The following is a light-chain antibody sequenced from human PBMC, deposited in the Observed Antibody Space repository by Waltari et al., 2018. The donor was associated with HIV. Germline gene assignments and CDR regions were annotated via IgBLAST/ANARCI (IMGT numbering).Light chain of an antibody. V-gene: IGKV1-5*03. Sequence: DIHLTPSPPTLTASVGDRVNITCRASQTVGDWLAWYQQKPGEAPSLLIYRATDVESGVPSRFSGSASGTDFTLAIDSLHPDDFATYYCHQYSDYLGSFGQGTRVELK. CDR3: HQYSDYLGS. CDR2: RAT. J-gene: IGKJ1*01. CDR1: QTVGDW.